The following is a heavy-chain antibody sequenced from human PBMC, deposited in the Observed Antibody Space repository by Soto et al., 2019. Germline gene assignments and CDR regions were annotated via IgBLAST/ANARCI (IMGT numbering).Heavy chain of an antibody. CDR3: AGIGRADDFWSGPFDY. CDR2: IFYDGSKT. V-gene: IGHV3-33*01. D-gene: IGHD3-3*01. Sequence: GGSLRLSCAASGFSFRDYGMHWVRQAPGKGLDWVAVIFYDGSKTDYADSVKGRSTISRDNSKNTLYLQMNSLRAEDTAVYYCAGIGRADDFWSGPFDYWGQGTLVTVSS. J-gene: IGHJ4*02. CDR1: GFSFRDYG.